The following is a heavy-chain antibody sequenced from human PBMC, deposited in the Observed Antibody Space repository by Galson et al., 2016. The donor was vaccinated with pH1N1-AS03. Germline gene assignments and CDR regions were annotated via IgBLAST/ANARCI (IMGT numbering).Heavy chain of an antibody. CDR3: ARDPRGPCTSTTCPTAYYFGMDV. CDR2: INPNSGVT. Sequence: SVKVSCKASGYIFTGFYVHWVRQAPGQGLEWMGWINPNSGVTNYAQKFQAWVTMTGDTSISTAYLELYGLKSDDTAVYYCARDPRGPCTSTTCPTAYYFGMDVWAKGPRSSSP. J-gene: IGHJ6*02. D-gene: IGHD2-2*01. CDR1: GYIFTGFY. V-gene: IGHV1-2*04.